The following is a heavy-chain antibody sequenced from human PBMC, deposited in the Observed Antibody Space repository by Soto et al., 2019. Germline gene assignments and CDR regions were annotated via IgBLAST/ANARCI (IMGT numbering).Heavy chain of an antibody. V-gene: IGHV3-64D*08. Sequence: GGSLRLSCSASGFTFSSYAMHWVRQAPGKGLEYVSAIISNGGSTYYADSVKGRFTISRDNSKNTLYLQMSSLRAEDTAVYYCVKDPHCSGGSCQTLYYYYGMDVWGQGTTVTVSS. D-gene: IGHD2-15*01. J-gene: IGHJ6*02. CDR1: GFTFSSYA. CDR2: IISNGGST. CDR3: VKDPHCSGGSCQTLYYYYGMDV.